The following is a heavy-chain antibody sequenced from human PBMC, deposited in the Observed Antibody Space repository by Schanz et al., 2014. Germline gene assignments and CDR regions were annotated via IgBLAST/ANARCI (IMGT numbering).Heavy chain of an antibody. J-gene: IGHJ6*03. D-gene: IGHD2-21*02. CDR2: VTWDGGYT. CDR1: GSTFVDYT. Sequence: EVQLLESGGGLVQPGGSLRLSCAGSGSTFVDYTMHWVRQPPGKGLEWVALVTWDGGYTYYADSVKGRFTISRDNANNSLFLRMNSLRAEDTAVYYCARPSDSSWYMDVWGKGTTVTVSS. V-gene: IGHV3-43*01. CDR3: ARPSDSSWYMDV.